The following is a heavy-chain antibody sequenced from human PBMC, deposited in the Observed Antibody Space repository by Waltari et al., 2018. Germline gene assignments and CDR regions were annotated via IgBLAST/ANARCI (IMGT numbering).Heavy chain of an antibody. CDR3: ARGGRGVQGVTPFDY. CDR1: CGSISSGSYY. Sequence: QVQLQESGPGLVKPSQTLSLTCTVSCGSISSGSYYWSWIRQPAGKGLEWIGYIYTSGSTNYNPSLKSRVTIAVDTSKNQFSLKLSSVTAADTAVYYCARGGRGVQGVTPFDYWGQGTLVIVSS. V-gene: IGHV4-61*09. D-gene: IGHD3-10*01. CDR2: IYTSGST. J-gene: IGHJ4*02.